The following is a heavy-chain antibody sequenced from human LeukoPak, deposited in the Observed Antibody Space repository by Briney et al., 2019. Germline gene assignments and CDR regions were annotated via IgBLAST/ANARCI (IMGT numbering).Heavy chain of an antibody. V-gene: IGHV1-46*01. D-gene: IGHD6-19*01. Sequence: ASVKVSCKASGYTFTSYYMHWVRQAPGQGLEWMGIINPSGGSTSYAQKFQGRVTMTRDTSISTAYMELSRLRSDDTAVYYCARLAQWLEEYYFDYWGQGTLVTVSS. CDR2: INPSGGST. CDR1: GYTFTSYY. J-gene: IGHJ4*02. CDR3: ARLAQWLEEYYFDY.